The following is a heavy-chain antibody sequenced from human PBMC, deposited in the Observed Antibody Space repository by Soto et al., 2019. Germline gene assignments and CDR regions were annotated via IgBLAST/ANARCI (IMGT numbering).Heavy chain of an antibody. CDR2: ISYDGSNK. V-gene: IGHV3-30*18. J-gene: IGHJ6*02. CDR3: AKELDITRHWGYYGMDV. Sequence: ESGGGVVQPGRSLRLSCAASGFTFSSYGMHWVRQAPGKGLEWVAVISYDGSNKYYADSVKGRFTISRDNSKNTLYLQMNSLRAEDTAVYYCAKELDITRHWGYYGMDVWGQGTTVTVSS. D-gene: IGHD3-9*01. CDR1: GFTFSSYG.